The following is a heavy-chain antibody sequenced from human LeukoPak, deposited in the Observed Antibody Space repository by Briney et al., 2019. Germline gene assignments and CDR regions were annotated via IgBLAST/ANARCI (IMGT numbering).Heavy chain of an antibody. Sequence: ASVKVSCKASGYTFTGYYMHWVRQAPGQGLEWMGRINPNSGGTNYAQKFQGRVTMTRDTSISTAYMELSRLRSDDTAVYYCARDSPGSSGYYSYYWGQGTLVTVSS. V-gene: IGHV1-2*06. CDR1: GYTFTGYY. J-gene: IGHJ4*02. D-gene: IGHD3-22*01. CDR3: ARDSPGSSGYYSYY. CDR2: INPNSGGT.